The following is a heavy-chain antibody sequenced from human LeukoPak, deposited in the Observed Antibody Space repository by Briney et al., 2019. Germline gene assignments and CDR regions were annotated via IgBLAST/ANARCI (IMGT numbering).Heavy chain of an antibody. CDR3: ARSGGRDIVVVPAAMSYYDGMDV. CDR2: INSDGSNT. J-gene: IGHJ6*02. Sequence: GGSLRLSCAASGFTFSSYWIHWVRQAPGKGLVWVSPINSDGSNTSYADSVKGRFTISRDNAKNTLYLQMNSLRAEDTAVYYCARSGGRDIVVVPAAMSYYDGMDVWGQGTTVTVSS. V-gene: IGHV3-74*01. D-gene: IGHD2-2*01. CDR1: GFTFSSYW.